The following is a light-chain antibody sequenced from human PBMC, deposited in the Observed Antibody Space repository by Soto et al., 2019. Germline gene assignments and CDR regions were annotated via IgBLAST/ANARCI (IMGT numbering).Light chain of an antibody. V-gene: IGKV3-11*01. Sequence: EIVLTQSPATLALSPGERATVSCRAIQSVSNNLGWYQHKAGQAPRLLIYDASNRATGIPARFSGSGSGTDFTLTISSLEPEDFAVYYCQHGGTFGQGTRLEIK. J-gene: IGKJ5*01. CDR1: QSVSNN. CDR3: QHGGT. CDR2: DAS.